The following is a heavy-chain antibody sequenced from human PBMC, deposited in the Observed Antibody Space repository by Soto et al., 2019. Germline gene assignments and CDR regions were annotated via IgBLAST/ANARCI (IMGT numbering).Heavy chain of an antibody. V-gene: IGHV2-5*02. CDR2: IYWDGDT. J-gene: IGHJ6*02. CDR1: GFSLSTSAVG. Sequence: QITLKESSPALVKPTQTLTLTCSFSGFSLSTSAVGVGWIRQPPGKALEWLALIYWDGDTRYSPSLKSRLTITKDTSKNQLVLTMTNMDPVDTATYFCVHSRGSPQYYYYYSLDVWGQGTTVTVSS. D-gene: IGHD1-26*01. CDR3: VHSRGSPQYYYYYSLDV.